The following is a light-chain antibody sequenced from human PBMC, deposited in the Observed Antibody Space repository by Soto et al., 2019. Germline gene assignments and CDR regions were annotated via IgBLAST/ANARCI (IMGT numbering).Light chain of an antibody. CDR3: SSYTSSSTPV. Sequence: QSALTQPASVSGSPGQSITISCTGTSSDVGGYNYVSWYQQHPGKAPTVMIYDVSNRPSGVSNRFSGSKSGNTASLTISVLQAEDEADDYCSSYTSSSTPVFGGGTQLTVL. CDR1: SSDVGGYNY. V-gene: IGLV2-14*01. CDR2: DVS. J-gene: IGLJ2*01.